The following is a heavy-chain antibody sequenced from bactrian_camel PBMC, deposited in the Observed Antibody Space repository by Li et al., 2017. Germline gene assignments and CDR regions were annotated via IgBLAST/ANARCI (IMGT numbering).Heavy chain of an antibody. D-gene: IGHD5*01. J-gene: IGHJ6*01. CDR3: VRVRRWVGSPFGY. CDR1: GFVFSTYY. Sequence: HVQLVESGGGLVQPGGSLRLSCAASGFVFSTYYMTWVRQGLGKGLEWVSSIYSDGSHTFYADSVKGRFAISLDNAKATLYLQMNSLTPEDTAVYYCVRVRRWVGSPFGYWGQGTQVTVS. V-gene: IGHV3S6*01. CDR2: IYSDGSHT.